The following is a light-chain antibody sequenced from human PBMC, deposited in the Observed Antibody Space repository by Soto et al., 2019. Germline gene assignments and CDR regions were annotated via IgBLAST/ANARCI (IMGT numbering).Light chain of an antibody. V-gene: IGKV3-20*01. J-gene: IGKJ4*01. Sequence: EIVLTQSPDTLSLSAGQRATLSCRASQSVRSDYFAWYQQKPGQAPRVIIFGVSTRATGVPDRFSGSGSGTDFTLTISRLETEDFALYYCQQYGNSTLTFGGGTKVDIK. CDR2: GVS. CDR3: QQYGNSTLT. CDR1: QSVRSDY.